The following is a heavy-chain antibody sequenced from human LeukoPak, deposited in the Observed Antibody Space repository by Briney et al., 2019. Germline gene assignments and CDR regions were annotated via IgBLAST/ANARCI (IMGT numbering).Heavy chain of an antibody. CDR1: GFTFSSYW. D-gene: IGHD1-26*01. J-gene: IGHJ4*02. CDR3: ARKGVLGGSYFPRPRLFDY. V-gene: IGHV3-7*01. CDR2: IKQDGSEK. Sequence: GGSLRLSCAASGFTFSSYWMSWVRQAPGKGLEWVANIKQDGSEKYYVDSVKGRFTISRDNAKNSLYLQMNSLRAEDTAVYYCARKGVLGGSYFPRPRLFDYWGQGTLVTVSS.